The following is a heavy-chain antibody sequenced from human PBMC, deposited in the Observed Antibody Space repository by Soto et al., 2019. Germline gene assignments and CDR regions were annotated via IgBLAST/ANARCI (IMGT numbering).Heavy chain of an antibody. CDR1: GGSFSDHD. CDR3: ASLSDS. CDR2: ITHSGRT. J-gene: IGHJ5*01. V-gene: IGHV4-34*01. Sequence: QVQLQQWGAGLLKPSETLSLTCAVYGGSFSDHDWSWIRQPPGKGLEWLGEITHSGRTNYNPSRTSRVPISLATSKTQFSLRLSSVTAAATAVYYCASLSDSWGQGTLVAVSS.